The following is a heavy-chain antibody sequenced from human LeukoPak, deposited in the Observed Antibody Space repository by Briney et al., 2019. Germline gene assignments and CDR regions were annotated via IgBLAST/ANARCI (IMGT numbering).Heavy chain of an antibody. Sequence: PGGSLRLSCAASGFTFNDYAMHWVRHAPGKGLEWVSLISGDGGSTYYADSVKGRFTISRDNSKNSLYLQMNSLRTEDTALYYCASGPRYGAYWYYFDYWGQGTLVTVSS. J-gene: IGHJ4*02. D-gene: IGHD4/OR15-4a*01. CDR3: ASGPRYGAYWYYFDY. CDR2: ISGDGGST. CDR1: GFTFNDYA. V-gene: IGHV3-43*02.